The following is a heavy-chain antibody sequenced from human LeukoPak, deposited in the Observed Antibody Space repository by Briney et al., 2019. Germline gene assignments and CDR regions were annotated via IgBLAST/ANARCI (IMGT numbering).Heavy chain of an antibody. V-gene: IGHV3-23*01. Sequence: GGSLRLSCAASGFTVSSNYMSWVRQAPGKGLEWVSAISGSGGSTYYADSVKGRFTISRDKSKNTLYLQMNSLRAEDTAVYYCASRNYDSSGYYYYAFDIWGQGTMVTVSS. D-gene: IGHD3-22*01. CDR3: ASRNYDSSGYYYYAFDI. J-gene: IGHJ3*02. CDR2: ISGSGGST. CDR1: GFTVSSNY.